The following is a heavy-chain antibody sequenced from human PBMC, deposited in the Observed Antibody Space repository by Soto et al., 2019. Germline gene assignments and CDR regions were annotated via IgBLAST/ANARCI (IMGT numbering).Heavy chain of an antibody. CDR1: GFTFSRYA. CDR3: AKDAGQQWRFDY. CDR2: ISGTGNST. J-gene: IGHJ4*02. D-gene: IGHD6-19*01. Sequence: EVQLLESGGGLIQPGGCLRLSCAASGFTFSRYAMRWVRQVPGKGREWVSGISGTGNSTYYADSVKGRFFTSRDSSKNTVYLQMHRLRAEDTAIYYCAKDAGQQWRFDYWGQGALVTVSS. V-gene: IGHV3-23*01.